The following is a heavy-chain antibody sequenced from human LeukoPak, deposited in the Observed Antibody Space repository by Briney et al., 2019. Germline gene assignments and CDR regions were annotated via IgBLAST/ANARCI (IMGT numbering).Heavy chain of an antibody. CDR1: GYTLTELS. CDR3: ATGAMVRGMVMYYFDY. CDR2: FDPEDGET. Sequence: ASVKVSCKVSGYTLTELSMHWVRQAPGKGLEWMGGFDPEDGETIYAQKFQGRVTMTEDTSTDTAYMELRSLRSEDTAVYYCATGAMVRGMVMYYFDYWGQGTLVTVSS. D-gene: IGHD3-10*01. J-gene: IGHJ4*02. V-gene: IGHV1-24*01.